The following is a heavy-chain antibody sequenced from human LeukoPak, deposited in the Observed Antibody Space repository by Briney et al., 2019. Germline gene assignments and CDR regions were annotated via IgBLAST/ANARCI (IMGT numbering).Heavy chain of an antibody. CDR2: IIPIFGTA. J-gene: IGHJ4*02. CDR3: ARDKRPQLNGSGSYYNPYYFDY. V-gene: IGHV1-69*13. Sequence: SVKVSCKASGGTFSSYAISWVRQAPGQGLEWMGGIIPIFGTANYAQKFQGRVTITADESTSTAYMELSGLRSEDTAVYYCARDKRPQLNGSGSYYNPYYFDYWGQGTLVTVSS. D-gene: IGHD3-10*01. CDR1: GGTFSSYA.